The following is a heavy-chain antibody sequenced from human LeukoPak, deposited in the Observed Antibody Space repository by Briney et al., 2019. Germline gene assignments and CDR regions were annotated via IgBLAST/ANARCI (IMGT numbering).Heavy chain of an antibody. CDR2: IIPILGIA. CDR3: AKEAVVRGVGYGGSFDY. V-gene: IGHV1-69*04. D-gene: IGHD3-10*01. J-gene: IGHJ4*02. Sequence: SVEVSCKASGGTFSSYAISWVRQAPGQGLEWMGRIIPILGIANYAQKFQGRVTITADKSTSTAYMELSSLRSEDTAVYYCAKEAVVRGVGYGGSFDYWGQGTLVTVSS. CDR1: GGTFSSYA.